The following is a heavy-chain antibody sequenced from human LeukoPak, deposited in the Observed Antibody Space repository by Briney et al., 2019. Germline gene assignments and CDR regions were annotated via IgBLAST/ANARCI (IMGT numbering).Heavy chain of an antibody. V-gene: IGHV3-7*04. CDR2: IKEDGSDK. CDR3: ARMRDGYMGRYYFDY. D-gene: IGHD5-24*01. CDR1: GFTFSSYW. J-gene: IGHJ4*02. Sequence: PGGSLRLSCAASGFTFSSYWMSWVRQAPGKGLEWVANIKEDGSDKYYVDSVKGRFTPSRDNAKNSLYLQMNSLRAEDTAVYYCARMRDGYMGRYYFDYWGQGTLVTVSS.